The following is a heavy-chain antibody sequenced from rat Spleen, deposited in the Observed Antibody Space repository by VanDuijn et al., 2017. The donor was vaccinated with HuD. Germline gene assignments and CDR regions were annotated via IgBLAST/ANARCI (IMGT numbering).Heavy chain of an antibody. D-gene: IGHD1-1*01. CDR3: ARQHYSAPFDY. V-gene: IGHV5S10*01. CDR1: GFTFSDYY. J-gene: IGHJ2*01. CDR2: ISYDGSRT. Sequence: EVQLVESGGGLVQPGRSLKLSCAASGFTFSDYYMAWVRQAPKKGLEWVATISYDGSRTYYRDSVKGRFTISRDHAKSTLYLQMDSLRSEDTATYYCARQHYSAPFDYWGQGVMVTVSS.